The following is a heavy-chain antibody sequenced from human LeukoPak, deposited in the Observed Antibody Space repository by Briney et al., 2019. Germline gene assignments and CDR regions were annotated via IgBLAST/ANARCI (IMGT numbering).Heavy chain of an antibody. D-gene: IGHD6-13*01. V-gene: IGHV1-18*01. CDR3: ARLAAGGDFDF. Sequence: GASVKVSCKSSVYPFIEYGISWLRQAPGQGPACMGWISAYNDNTQYAPKFQGRVTMTRDTSTSTAYMELRSLRSDDTAVYYCARLAAGGDFDFWGQGTQVTVSS. J-gene: IGHJ4*02. CDR2: ISAYNDNT. CDR1: VYPFIEYG.